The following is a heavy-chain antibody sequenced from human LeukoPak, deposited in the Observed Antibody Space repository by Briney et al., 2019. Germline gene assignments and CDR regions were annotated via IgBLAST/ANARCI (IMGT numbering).Heavy chain of an antibody. J-gene: IGHJ4*02. CDR1: GFSFSSSS. CDR3: AAVFGSGYYYYLDY. CDR2: LAVSSGNT. Sequence: GASVKVSCKASGFSFSSSSMQWVRQARGQRLEWIGWLAVSSGNTNYAQKFQGRVTITRDMSTSTAYMELSSLRSEDTALYYCAAVFGSGYYYYLDYWGQGSLVTVSS. V-gene: IGHV1-58*02. D-gene: IGHD3-22*01.